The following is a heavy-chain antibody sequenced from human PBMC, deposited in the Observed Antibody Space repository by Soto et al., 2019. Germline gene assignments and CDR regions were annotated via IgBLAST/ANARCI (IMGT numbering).Heavy chain of an antibody. CDR3: ARESGGATATLDYYYFYMDV. CDR1: GDSFNDYY. Sequence: QVQLVQSGAEVRKPGASVTVSCRSSGDSFNDYYIHWVRQAPGQGFEWMGWINPNGGVTKYPPKFQGWGSMTRDTSIRTVYMQLSRLRSDDTAVYYCARESGGATATLDYYYFYMDVWGTGTTVTVSS. V-gene: IGHV1-2*04. CDR2: INPNGGVT. D-gene: IGHD5-12*01. J-gene: IGHJ6*03.